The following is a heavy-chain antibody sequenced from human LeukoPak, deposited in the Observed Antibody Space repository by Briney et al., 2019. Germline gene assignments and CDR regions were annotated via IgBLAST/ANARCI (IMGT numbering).Heavy chain of an antibody. D-gene: IGHD6-6*01. Sequence: ASVKVSCKASGYTFTDYYVHWVRQAPGQGLEWMGWINPNSGGTNYAQKFQGRVTMTRDTSISTAYMELSRLRSDDTAVYYCVSHTLSHSSPDYWGQGTLVTVSS. CDR3: VSHTLSHSSPDY. V-gene: IGHV1-2*02. J-gene: IGHJ4*02. CDR1: GYTFTDYY. CDR2: INPNSGGT.